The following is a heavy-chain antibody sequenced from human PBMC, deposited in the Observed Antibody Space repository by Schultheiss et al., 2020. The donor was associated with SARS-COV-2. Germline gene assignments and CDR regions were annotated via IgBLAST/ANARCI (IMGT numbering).Heavy chain of an antibody. D-gene: IGHD4-17*01. CDR1: GYTFTGYY. J-gene: IGHJ6*02. CDR2: INPNSGGT. Sequence: SVKVSCKASGYTFTGYYMHWVRQAPGQGLEWMGWINPNSGGTNYAQKFQGRVTMTRDTSISTAYMELSRLRSDDTAVYYCARNPYGDYGMDVWGQGTTVTVSS. CDR3: ARNPYGDYGMDV. V-gene: IGHV1-2*02.